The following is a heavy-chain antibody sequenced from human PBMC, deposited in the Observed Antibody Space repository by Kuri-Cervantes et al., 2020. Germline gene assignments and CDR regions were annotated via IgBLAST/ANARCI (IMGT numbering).Heavy chain of an antibody. J-gene: IGHJ5*02. D-gene: IGHD2-2*01. CDR1: GGSFSGYY. V-gene: IGHV4-34*01. Sequence: GSLRLSCAVYGGSFSGYYWSWIRQPPGKGLEWIGEINHSGSTNYNPSLKSRVTISVDTSKNQFSLKLSSVTAADTAVYYCARGVGICSSTSCYVWFDPWGQGTLVTVSS. CDR2: INHSGST. CDR3: ARGVGICSSTSCYVWFDP.